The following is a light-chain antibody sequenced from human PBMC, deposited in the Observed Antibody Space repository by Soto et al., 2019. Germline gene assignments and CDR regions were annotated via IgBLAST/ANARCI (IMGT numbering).Light chain of an antibody. V-gene: IGLV1-44*01. CDR3: SSFTSKSTLI. J-gene: IGLJ2*01. CDR1: GSNIGSHT. Sequence: QSVLTQPPSASGTPGQRVTISCSGSGSNIGSHTVSWYQQLPGTAPNLLIYSNDQRPSGVPDRFSGSKSGTSASLAISGLQSEDEADYYCSSFTSKSTLIFGGGTKLTVL. CDR2: SND.